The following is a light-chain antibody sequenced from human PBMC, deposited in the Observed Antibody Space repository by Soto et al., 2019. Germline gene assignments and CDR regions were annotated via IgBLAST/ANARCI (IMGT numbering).Light chain of an antibody. V-gene: IGKV1-9*01. J-gene: IGKJ4*01. CDR3: QQLNSYPPFT. Sequence: DIQLTQSPSFLPASVGDRVTITCRASQGISSYLAWYQQKPGKALKLLIYAASTLQSGVPSRFSGSGSGTEFTLTISSLQPEDFATYYCQQLNSYPPFTFGGGTKVEIK. CDR1: QGISSY. CDR2: AAS.